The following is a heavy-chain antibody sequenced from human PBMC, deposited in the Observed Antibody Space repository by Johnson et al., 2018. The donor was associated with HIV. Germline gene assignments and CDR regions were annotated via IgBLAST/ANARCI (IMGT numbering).Heavy chain of an antibody. CDR3: AKGLGWELLTHDAFDI. CDR1: GFTFDDYG. J-gene: IGHJ3*02. V-gene: IGHV3-20*04. D-gene: IGHD1-26*01. CDR2: IRWHSGSI. Sequence: EVQLVESGGGVVRPGGSLRLSCAASGFTFDDYGMSWVRQGPGKGLEWVSGIRWHSGSIGYADSVKGRFTLSRDNPKNSLYLQMNSLRAEDTALYYWAKGLGWELLTHDAFDIWGQGTMVTVSS.